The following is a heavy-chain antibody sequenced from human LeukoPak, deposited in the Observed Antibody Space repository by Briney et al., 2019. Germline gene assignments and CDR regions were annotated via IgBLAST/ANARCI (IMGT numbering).Heavy chain of an antibody. D-gene: IGHD3-22*01. CDR3: ARFFFDFYESGGFSLGYFHH. Sequence: GESLKISCKASGFSFTNYWIGWVRQMPGKGLEWMGIINPGDSDTRYSPSFQGPVTISVDKSISTAYLQWSSLKASDTAMYYCARFFFDFYESGGFSLGYFHHWGQGTLVTVSS. CDR2: INPGDSDT. V-gene: IGHV5-51*01. J-gene: IGHJ1*01. CDR1: GFSFTNYW.